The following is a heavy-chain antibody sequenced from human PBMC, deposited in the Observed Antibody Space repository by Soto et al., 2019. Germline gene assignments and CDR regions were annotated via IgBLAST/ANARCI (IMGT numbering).Heavy chain of an antibody. D-gene: IGHD6-13*01. CDR1: GGSISSYY. V-gene: IGHV4-4*07. Sequence: QVQLQESGPGLVKPSETLSLTCTVSGGSISSYYWSWIRQPAGKGMEWIGRIHTTDGTNYNPSLKRRVTMSIDTSNNRFSLKLSSLTAADTAVYYCARALSSAAGLYFDFWGQGTLVTVSS. CDR3: ARALSSAAGLYFDF. CDR2: IHTTDGT. J-gene: IGHJ4*02.